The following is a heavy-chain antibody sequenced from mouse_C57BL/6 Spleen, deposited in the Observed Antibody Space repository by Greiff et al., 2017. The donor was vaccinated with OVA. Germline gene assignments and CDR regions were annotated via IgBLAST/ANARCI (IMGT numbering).Heavy chain of an antibody. Sequence: QVQLQQSGAELVKPGASVKISCKASGYAFSSYWMNWVKQRPGKGLEWIVQIYPGDGDTNYNGKFKGKATLTADKSYSTAYMQLSSLTSEDSAVYFCARSGYSNYVDYWGQGTTLTVSS. CDR2: IYPGDGDT. CDR1: GYAFSSYW. J-gene: IGHJ2*01. CDR3: ARSGYSNYVDY. V-gene: IGHV1-80*01. D-gene: IGHD2-5*01.